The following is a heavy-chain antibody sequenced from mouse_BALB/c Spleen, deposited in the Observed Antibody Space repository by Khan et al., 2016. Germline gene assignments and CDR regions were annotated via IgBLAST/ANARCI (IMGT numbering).Heavy chain of an antibody. CDR1: EYTFTNYG. D-gene: IGHD1-1*02. Sequence: QIQVVQSGPELKKPGETVKISCKASEYTFTNYGMNWVKQAPGKGLKWMGWINTNTGEPTYAEEFKGRFAFSLEASASTAYLQINNLKNEDSATYFCARTGGYPYYAMDYWGQGTSVTVSS. V-gene: IGHV9-3*02. J-gene: IGHJ4*01. CDR2: INTNTGEP. CDR3: ARTGGYPYYAMDY.